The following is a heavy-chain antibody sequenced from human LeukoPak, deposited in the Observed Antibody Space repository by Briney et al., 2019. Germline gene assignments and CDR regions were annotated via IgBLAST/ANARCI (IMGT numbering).Heavy chain of an antibody. D-gene: IGHD6-19*01. CDR3: AKDRNGWPTNFDS. Sequence: GGSLRLSCAASGFTFSTYAMNWVRQAPGKVLEWGSAISGSGGTTYYADFVKGRFSISRDNSKNTLYLEMNSLRAEDTAVYYCAKDRNGWPTNFDSWGQGTLVTVSS. CDR2: ISGSGGTT. V-gene: IGHV3-23*01. J-gene: IGHJ4*02. CDR1: GFTFSTYA.